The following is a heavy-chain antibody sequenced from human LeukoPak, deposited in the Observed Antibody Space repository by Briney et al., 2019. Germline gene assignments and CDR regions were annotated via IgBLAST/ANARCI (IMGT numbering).Heavy chain of an antibody. J-gene: IGHJ6*02. CDR1: GGTFSSYA. D-gene: IGHD6-13*01. CDR3: ARLASSSWPLYYYYGLDV. Sequence: ASVKVSCKASGGTFSSYAINWVRQATGQGLEWMGWMNPNSGNTGYAQKFQGRVTMTRNTSISTAYMELSSLRSEDTAVYYCARLASSSWPLYYYYGLDVWGQGTTVTVSS. CDR2: MNPNSGNT. V-gene: IGHV1-8*02.